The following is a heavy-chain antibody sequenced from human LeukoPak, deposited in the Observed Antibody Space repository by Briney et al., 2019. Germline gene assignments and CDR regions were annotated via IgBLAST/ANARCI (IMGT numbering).Heavy chain of an antibody. D-gene: IGHD6-19*01. CDR1: GGSISTYC. Sequence: SETLSLTCTVSGGSISTYCWTWLRQPPGKGLEWIGYNSYSGNTNYNPPLRSRVSISVDMSKSQFSLKLTSVTAADTAVYYCARAGSGWSFDYWGQGTLVTVSS. V-gene: IGHV4-59*01. CDR3: ARAGSGWSFDY. CDR2: NSYSGNT. J-gene: IGHJ4*02.